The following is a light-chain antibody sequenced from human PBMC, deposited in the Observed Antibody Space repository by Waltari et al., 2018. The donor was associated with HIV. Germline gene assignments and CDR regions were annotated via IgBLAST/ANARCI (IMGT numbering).Light chain of an antibody. CDR3: AAWDDSLNGPWV. CDR2: SNN. Sequence: QSVLTQPPSASGTPGQRVTISCSGSSSNIGSNTVNWYQQLPGTAPKLLIYSNNQRPSGGPDRFSGSKSGTSASLAISGLQSEDEAEYYCAAWDDSLNGPWVFGGGTKLTVL. J-gene: IGLJ3*02. CDR1: SSNIGSNT. V-gene: IGLV1-44*01.